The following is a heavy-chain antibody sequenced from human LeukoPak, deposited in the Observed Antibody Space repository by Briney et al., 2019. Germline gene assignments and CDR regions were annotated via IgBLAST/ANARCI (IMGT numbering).Heavy chain of an antibody. CDR1: GGSISSGSYY. J-gene: IGHJ5*02. CDR2: IYTSGST. Sequence: SQTLSLTCTVSGGSISSGSYYWSWIRQPAGEGLEWIGRIYTSGSTNYNPSLKSRVTISVDTSKNQFSLKLSSVTAADTAVYYCARAREYQLLGWFDPWGQGTLVTVSS. V-gene: IGHV4-61*02. D-gene: IGHD2-2*01. CDR3: ARAREYQLLGWFDP.